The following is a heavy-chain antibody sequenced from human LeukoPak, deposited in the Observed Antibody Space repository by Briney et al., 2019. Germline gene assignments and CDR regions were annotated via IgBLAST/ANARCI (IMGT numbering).Heavy chain of an antibody. Sequence: KASETLPLTCTVSGGSISSYYWSWIRQPAGKGLEWIGRIYTSGSTNYNPSLKSRVTMSVDTSKNQFSPKLSSVTAADTAVYYCARDLGSRYCSSTSCLYHFDYWGQGTLVTVSS. J-gene: IGHJ4*02. CDR1: GGSISSYY. CDR2: IYTSGST. CDR3: ARDLGSRYCSSTSCLYHFDY. D-gene: IGHD2-2*01. V-gene: IGHV4-4*07.